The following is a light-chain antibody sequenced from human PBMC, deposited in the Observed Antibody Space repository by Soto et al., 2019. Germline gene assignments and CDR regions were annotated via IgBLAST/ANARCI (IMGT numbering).Light chain of an antibody. V-gene: IGKV3-15*01. CDR2: GAS. Sequence: EIVMTQSPATLSVSPGERATLSCRASQSVSSNLAWYQQKPGQAPRLLIYGASTRATGIPARFRCSGSWTEFTLTISSLQSEDFAVYYCQQYNNWPQTFGQGTKVDIK. CDR3: QQYNNWPQT. J-gene: IGKJ1*01. CDR1: QSVSSN.